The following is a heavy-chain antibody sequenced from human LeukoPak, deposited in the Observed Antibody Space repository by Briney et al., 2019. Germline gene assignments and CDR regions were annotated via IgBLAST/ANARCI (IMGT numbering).Heavy chain of an antibody. J-gene: IGHJ4*02. CDR3: ASESGYSGYDSGVVDY. D-gene: IGHD5-12*01. CDR1: GGTFSSYA. Sequence: SVKVSCKASGGTFSSYAISWVRQAPGHGLEWMGGLIPIFGTANYAQKFQGRVTITTDESTSTAYMELSSLRSEDTAVYYCASESGYSGYDSGVVDYWGQGTLVTVSS. V-gene: IGHV1-69*05. CDR2: LIPIFGTA.